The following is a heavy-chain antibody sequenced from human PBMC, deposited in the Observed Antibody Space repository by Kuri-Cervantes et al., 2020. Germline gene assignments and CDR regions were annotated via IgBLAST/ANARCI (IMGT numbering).Heavy chain of an antibody. Sequence: GESLKISCAASGFTFSSYGMHWVRQAPGKGLEWVAVIWYDGSNKYYADSVKGRFTISRDNSKNTLYLQMNSLRAEDTAVYYCARDGSLYNWNYENYYYYMDVWGKGTTVTVSS. J-gene: IGHJ6*03. CDR2: IWYDGSNK. CDR1: GFTFSSYG. D-gene: IGHD1-7*01. CDR3: ARDGSLYNWNYENYYYYMDV. V-gene: IGHV3-33*01.